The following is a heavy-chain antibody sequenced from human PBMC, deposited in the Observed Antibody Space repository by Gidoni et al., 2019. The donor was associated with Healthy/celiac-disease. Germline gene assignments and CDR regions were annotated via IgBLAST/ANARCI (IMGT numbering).Heavy chain of an antibody. D-gene: IGHD3-22*01. Sequence: QLQLQESGSGLVKPSQTLSLTSAVSGRSISSGGYSWSWIRQPPGKGLEWIGYIYHSGSTYYNPSLKSRVTISVDRSKNQFSLKLSSVTAADTAVYYCARGGNYYDSSGIDWGQGTLVTVSS. V-gene: IGHV4-30-2*01. CDR3: ARGGNYYDSSGID. J-gene: IGHJ4*02. CDR1: GRSISSGGYS. CDR2: IYHSGST.